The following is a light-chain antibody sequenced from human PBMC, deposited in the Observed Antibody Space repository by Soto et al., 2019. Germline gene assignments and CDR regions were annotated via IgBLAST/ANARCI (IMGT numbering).Light chain of an antibody. J-gene: IGKJ3*01. CDR3: QQYYSTPPSFFT. Sequence: DIVMTQSPDSLAVSLGERATINCKSSQSVLYSSNNKNYLAWYQQKPGQPPKLLIYWASTRESGVPDRFSGSGSGTDFTLTITSLQADDVAVYYCQQYYSTPPSFFTFGPGTRVYIK. CDR1: QSVLYSSNNKNY. V-gene: IGKV4-1*01. CDR2: WAS.